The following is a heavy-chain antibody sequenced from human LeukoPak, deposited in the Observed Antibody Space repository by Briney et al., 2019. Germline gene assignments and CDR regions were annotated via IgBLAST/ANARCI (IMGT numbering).Heavy chain of an antibody. Sequence: ASVKVSCKASGYTFTGYYMHWVRRAPGQGLEWMGWINPNSGGTNYAQKFQGRVTMTRDTSISTAYMELSRLRSDDTAVYYCARDLRGYSYGFINYWGQGTLVTVSS. CDR3: ARDLRGYSYGFINY. CDR2: INPNSGGT. CDR1: GYTFTGYY. V-gene: IGHV1-2*02. D-gene: IGHD5-18*01. J-gene: IGHJ4*02.